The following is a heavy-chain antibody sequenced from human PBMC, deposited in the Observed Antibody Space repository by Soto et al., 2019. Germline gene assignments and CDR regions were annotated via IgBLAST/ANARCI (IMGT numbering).Heavy chain of an antibody. CDR1: GFTFTSSA. CDR3: AATLLWFGELSRGDYHGMDV. CDR2: IVVGSGNT. V-gene: IGHV1-58*01. Sequence: QMQLVQSGPEVKKPGTSVKVSCKASGFTFTSSAVQWVRQARGQRLEWIGWIVVGSGNTNYAQKFQERVIITRDVSTSTAYMEMSSLRSEDSAVYYCAATLLWFGELSRGDYHGMDVWGQGTTVTVSS. J-gene: IGHJ6*02. D-gene: IGHD3-10*01.